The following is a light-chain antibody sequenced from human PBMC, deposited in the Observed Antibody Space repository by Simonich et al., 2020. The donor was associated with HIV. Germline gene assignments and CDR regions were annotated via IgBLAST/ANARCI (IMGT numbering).Light chain of an antibody. CDR3: SSYAGSNNWV. CDR1: SSDVGGYNY. J-gene: IGLJ3*02. Sequence: QSALTQPPSASGSPGQSVTISCTGTSSDVGGYNYVSWYQQYPCKAPKLMIYEVSKRPSGVPDRFSGSKSGNTASLTVSGRQSEDEADYYCSSYAGSNNWVFGGGTKLTVL. V-gene: IGLV2-8*01. CDR2: EVS.